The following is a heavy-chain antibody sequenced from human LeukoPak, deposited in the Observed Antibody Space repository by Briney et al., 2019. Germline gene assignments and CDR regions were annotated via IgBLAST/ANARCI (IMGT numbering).Heavy chain of an antibody. D-gene: IGHD3-9*01. V-gene: IGHV3-33*01. J-gene: IGHJ3*02. CDR2: IWYDGSNK. CDR3: ARDGYDILTGYGFDI. CDR1: GFTFGSYG. Sequence: TGGSLRLSCAASGFTFGSYGMHWVRQAPGKGLEWVAVIWYDGSNKYYADSVKGRFTISRDNSKNTLYLQMNSLRAEDTAVYYCARDGYDILTGYGFDIWGQGTMVTVSS.